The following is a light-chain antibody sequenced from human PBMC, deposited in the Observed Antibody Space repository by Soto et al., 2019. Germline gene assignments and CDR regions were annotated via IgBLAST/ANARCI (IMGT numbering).Light chain of an antibody. J-gene: IGKJ2*01. V-gene: IGKV1-5*03. CDR3: QQYHDFRYP. CDR1: QSIGSG. CDR2: KAT. Sequence: DFQMTQSPSTLSASVGDGVTITCRASQSIGSGVAWYQQQPGKAPQLLIYKATNLQRGVSSRFSGSGSGTDFSLTISSLLPADSATYSCQQYHDFRYPVGQGTKLEL.